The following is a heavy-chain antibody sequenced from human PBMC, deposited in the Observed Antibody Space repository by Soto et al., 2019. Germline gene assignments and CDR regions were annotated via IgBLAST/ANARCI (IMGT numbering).Heavy chain of an antibody. Sequence: SVKVSCKASGGTFSSYAISWVRQAPGQGLEWMGGIIPIFGTANYAQKFQGRVTITADESTSTAYMELSSLRSEDTAVYYCARDRGSILTGYYPTYYFDYWGQGTLVTVSS. CDR1: GGTFSSYA. CDR2: IIPIFGTA. CDR3: ARDRGSILTGYYPTYYFDY. V-gene: IGHV1-69*13. J-gene: IGHJ4*02. D-gene: IGHD3-9*01.